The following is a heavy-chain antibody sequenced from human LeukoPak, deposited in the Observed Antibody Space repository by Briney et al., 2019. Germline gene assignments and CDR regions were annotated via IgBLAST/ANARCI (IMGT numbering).Heavy chain of an antibody. Sequence: GGSLRLSCAASGFTFSSYAMSSVRQAPGKGLEWVSAISGSGGSTYYADSVKGRFTISRDNSKNTLYLQMNSLRAEDTAAYYCAKDHAYCSSTSCYVDYFDYWGQGTLVTVSS. CDR3: AKDHAYCSSTSCYVDYFDY. V-gene: IGHV3-23*01. CDR1: GFTFSSYA. D-gene: IGHD2-2*01. J-gene: IGHJ4*02. CDR2: ISGSGGST.